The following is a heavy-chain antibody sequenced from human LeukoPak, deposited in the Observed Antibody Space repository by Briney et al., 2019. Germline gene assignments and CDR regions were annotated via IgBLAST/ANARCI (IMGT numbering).Heavy chain of an antibody. V-gene: IGHV1-2*02. J-gene: IGHJ4*02. CDR2: INPNDGDT. CDR3: ARANFLYCSSSTCLFDY. D-gene: IGHD2-2*01. Sequence: ASVKVSCKASGYTFTDYYMHWVRQAPGQGVEWMGWINPNDGDTNYVQKFQGRVTMTRDTFISTAHMEVSRLRSDDTAVYYCARANFLYCSSSTCLFDYGGQGTLVSVSS. CDR1: GYTFTDYY.